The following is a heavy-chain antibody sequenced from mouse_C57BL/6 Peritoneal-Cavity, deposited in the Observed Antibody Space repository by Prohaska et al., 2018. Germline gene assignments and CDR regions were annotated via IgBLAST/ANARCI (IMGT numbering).Heavy chain of an antibody. CDR1: GYTFTDYI. J-gene: IGHJ2*01. Sequence: QIQLQQSGAELASPGASVTLSCKASGYTFTDYIMNWVKKRHRKGLEWIGRIYPKNGETNYNQKFRGKATLTVDRSSSTGYMVLNSLTSEDPAVYYCGRGKYFDYWGQGTTLTVSS. CDR2: IYPKNGET. D-gene: IGHD2-10*02. CDR3: GRGKYFDY. V-gene: IGHV1-11*01.